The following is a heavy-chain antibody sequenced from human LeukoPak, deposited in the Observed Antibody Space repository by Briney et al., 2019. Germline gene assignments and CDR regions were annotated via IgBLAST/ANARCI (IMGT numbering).Heavy chain of an antibody. Sequence: SVKVSCKASGGTFSSYTISWVRQAPGQGLEWMGGIIPIFGTANYAQKFQGRVTITTDESTSTAYMELSSLRSEDTAVYYCARGGGGQGTGFDYWGQGTLVTVSS. J-gene: IGHJ4*02. CDR1: GGTFSSYT. V-gene: IGHV1-69*05. CDR3: ARGGGGQGTGFDY. D-gene: IGHD1/OR15-1a*01. CDR2: IIPIFGTA.